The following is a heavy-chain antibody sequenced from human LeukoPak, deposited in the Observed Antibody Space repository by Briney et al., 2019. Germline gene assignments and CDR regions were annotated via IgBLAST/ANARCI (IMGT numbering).Heavy chain of an antibody. J-gene: IGHJ4*02. CDR3: ARDITGTTGAIDY. CDR2: IKQDGSEK. D-gene: IGHD1-20*01. Sequence: PGGSLRLSCAASGFTFSSYWMSWVRQAPGKGLEWVANIKQDGSEKYYVDSVKGRFTISRDNAKNSLYLQMSGLRAEDTAVYYCARDITGTTGAIDYWGQGTLVTVSS. CDR1: GFTFSSYW. V-gene: IGHV3-7*01.